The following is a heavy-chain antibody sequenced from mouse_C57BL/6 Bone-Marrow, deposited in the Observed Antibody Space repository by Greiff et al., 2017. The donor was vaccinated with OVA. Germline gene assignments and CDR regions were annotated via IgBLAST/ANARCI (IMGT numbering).Heavy chain of an antibody. D-gene: IGHD4-1*01. CDR3: TGTGTLAY. J-gene: IGHJ3*01. CDR2: IRLKSDNYAT. Sequence: EVKLVESGGGLVQPGGSMKLSCVASGFTFSNYWMNWVRQSPEKGLAWVAQIRLKSDNYATHYAESVKGRFTISRDDSKSSVYLQMNNLRAEDTGIYYCTGTGTLAYWGQGTLVTVSA. V-gene: IGHV6-3*01. CDR1: GFTFSNYW.